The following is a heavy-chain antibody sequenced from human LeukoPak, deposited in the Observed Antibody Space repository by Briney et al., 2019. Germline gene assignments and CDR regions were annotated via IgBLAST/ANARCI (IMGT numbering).Heavy chain of an antibody. CDR2: IKSDGSDT. CDR1: GFTFSSSW. V-gene: IGHV3-74*01. Sequence: GGSLRLSCAVSGFTFSSSWMHWVRQAPGEGLVWVSRIKSDGSDTSYADSVKGRFTISRDNAKNTLYLQMNSLRAEDTAVYYCARGFWTGVEYWGQGALVTVSS. J-gene: IGHJ4*02. D-gene: IGHD3/OR15-3a*01. CDR3: ARGFWTGVEY.